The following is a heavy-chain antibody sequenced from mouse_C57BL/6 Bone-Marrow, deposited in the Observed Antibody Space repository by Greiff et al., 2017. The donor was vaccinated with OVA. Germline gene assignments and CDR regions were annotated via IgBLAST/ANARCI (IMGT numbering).Heavy chain of an antibody. D-gene: IGHD2-1*01. J-gene: IGHJ1*03. CDR2: IYPGSGST. Sequence: QVQLQQPGAELVKPGASVKMSCKASGYTFTSYWITWVKQRPGQGLEWIGDIYPGSGSTNYNEKFKSKATLTVDTSSSTAYMQLSSLTSEDSAVYYGARSYYGNYDWYFDVWGTGTTVTVSS. CDR1: GYTFTSYW. V-gene: IGHV1-55*01. CDR3: ARSYYGNYDWYFDV.